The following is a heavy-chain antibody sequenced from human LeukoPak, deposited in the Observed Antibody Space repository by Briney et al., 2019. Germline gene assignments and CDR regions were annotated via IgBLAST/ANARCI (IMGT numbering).Heavy chain of an antibody. D-gene: IGHD3-10*01. CDR1: GFTFSNYA. J-gene: IGHJ6*02. CDR3: AKWTYYYDSGSSGYYYGMDV. CDR2: ISGSDGTT. V-gene: IGHV3-23*01. Sequence: PGGSLRLSCAAAGFTFSNYAMSWVRQAPGKGLEWVSVISGSDGTTYNTDSVKGRFTISRDNSKNTLYLRMNSLGAEDTAVYYCAKWTYYYDSGSSGYYYGMDVWGQGTTVTVSS.